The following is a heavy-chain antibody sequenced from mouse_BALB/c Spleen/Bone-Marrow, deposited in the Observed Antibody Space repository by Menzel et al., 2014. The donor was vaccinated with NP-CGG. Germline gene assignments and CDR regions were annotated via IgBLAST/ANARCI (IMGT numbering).Heavy chain of an antibody. J-gene: IGHJ4*01. CDR2: ISSGGSYT. V-gene: IGHV5-6-4*01. Sequence: EVQLVESGGGLVKPGGSLKLSCAASGFTFSSYTMSWVRQTPEKRLEWVATISSGGSYTYYPDSVKGRFTISRDNAKNTRYLQMSSLKAEDTAMYYCTRDGKGNYDYAMDYWGQGTSVNVSS. CDR3: TRDGKGNYDYAMDY. CDR1: GFTFSSYT. D-gene: IGHD2-1*01.